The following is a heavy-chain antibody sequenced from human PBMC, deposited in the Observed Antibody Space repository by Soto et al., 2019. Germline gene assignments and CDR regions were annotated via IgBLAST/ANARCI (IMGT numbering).Heavy chain of an antibody. CDR2: ISPNTGNT. J-gene: IGHJ4*02. CDR3: ARADPTTGTIIYFDY. Sequence: SVKVSCKATGYTFTTHGISWARQAPGQGLEWMGWISPNTGNTAYAHKVQGRVAMTTDTSTSTAYMDLWSLISDDTAVYYCARADPTTGTIIYFDYWGQGALVTVSS. D-gene: IGHD1-1*01. CDR1: GYTFTTHG. V-gene: IGHV1-18*01.